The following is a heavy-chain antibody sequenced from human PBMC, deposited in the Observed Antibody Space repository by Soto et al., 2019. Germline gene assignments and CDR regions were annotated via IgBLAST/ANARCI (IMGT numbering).Heavy chain of an antibody. CDR2: INPNSGGT. J-gene: IGHJ3*02. CDR1: GYTFTGYY. CDR3: ARERGYSYGRGAFDI. V-gene: IGHV1-2*04. D-gene: IGHD5-18*01. Sequence: RASVKVSCKASGYTFTGYYMHWVRQAPGQGLEWMGWINPNSGGTNYAQKFQGWVTMTRDTSISTAYMELSRLRSDDTAVYYCARERGYSYGRGAFDIWGQGTMVTVSS.